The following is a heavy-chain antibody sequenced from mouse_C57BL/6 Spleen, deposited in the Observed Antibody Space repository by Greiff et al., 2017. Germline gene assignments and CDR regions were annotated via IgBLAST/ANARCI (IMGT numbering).Heavy chain of an antibody. CDR3: ARWGYYGSIPPLGC. D-gene: IGHD1-1*01. J-gene: IGHJ2*01. V-gene: IGHV1-53*01. CDR2: INPSNGGP. Sequence: QVQLQQPGPELVKPGASVKLSCKASGYTFTSYWMHWVKQRPGQGLEWIGNINPSNGGPNYNEKFKSKATLTVDKSSSTAYMQLSSLTSEDSAVYDCARWGYYGSIPPLGCWGQGTTLTVSS. CDR1: GYTFTSYW.